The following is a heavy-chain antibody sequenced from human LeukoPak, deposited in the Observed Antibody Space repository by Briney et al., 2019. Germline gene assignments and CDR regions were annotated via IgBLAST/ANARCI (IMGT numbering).Heavy chain of an antibody. Sequence: PSETLSLTCTVSGGSISSGSYYWSWIRQPAGKGLEWIGRIYTSGSTNYNPSLKSRVTISVDTSKNQFSLKLSSVTAADTAVYYCARDRGTAMVEGYRGYNWFDPWGQGTLVTVSS. J-gene: IGHJ5*02. CDR1: GGSISSGSYY. D-gene: IGHD5-18*01. CDR3: ARDRGTAMVEGYRGYNWFDP. V-gene: IGHV4-61*02. CDR2: IYTSGST.